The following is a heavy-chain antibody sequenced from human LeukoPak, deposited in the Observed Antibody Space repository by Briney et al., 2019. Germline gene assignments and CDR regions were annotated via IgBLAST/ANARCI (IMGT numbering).Heavy chain of an antibody. Sequence: SETLSLTCTVSGYSISSGYYWGWIRQPPGKGLEWIGSIYHSGSTYYNPSLKSRVTISVDTSKNQFSLKLSSVTAADTAVYYCARDKPPPYDSSGYYGYWGQGTLVTVSS. CDR3: ARDKPPPYDSSGYYGY. CDR2: IYHSGST. D-gene: IGHD3-22*01. CDR1: GYSISSGYY. J-gene: IGHJ4*02. V-gene: IGHV4-38-2*02.